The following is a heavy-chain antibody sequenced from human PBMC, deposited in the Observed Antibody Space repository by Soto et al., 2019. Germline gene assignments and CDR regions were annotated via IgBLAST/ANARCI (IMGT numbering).Heavy chain of an antibody. CDR1: GGSISSYY. CDR3: ARGGANATFDI. J-gene: IGHJ3*02. V-gene: IGHV4-59*01. Sequence: SDTLSLTCTVSGGSISSYYWSWIRQPPGKGLEWIGYIYYSGSTNYNPSLKSRVTISVDTSKNQFSLKLSSVTAADTAVYYCARGGANATFDIWGQGTMVTVSS. CDR2: IYYSGST. D-gene: IGHD2-8*01.